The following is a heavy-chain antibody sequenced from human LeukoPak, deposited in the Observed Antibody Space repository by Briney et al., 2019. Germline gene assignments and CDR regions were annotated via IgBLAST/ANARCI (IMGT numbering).Heavy chain of an antibody. CDR2: TYYRSKWYN. J-gene: IGHJ4*02. CDR3: ARGSSSNSWYFDY. V-gene: IGHV6-1*01. Sequence: SQTLSLTCAISGDSVSSNSATWTWIRQSPSRGLEWLGRTYYRSKWYNDYAVSVKSRITVNPDTSKNQFSLQLNSVTPEDTAVYYCARGSSSNSWYFDYWGQGTLVTVSS. CDR1: GDSVSSNSAT. D-gene: IGHD6-13*01.